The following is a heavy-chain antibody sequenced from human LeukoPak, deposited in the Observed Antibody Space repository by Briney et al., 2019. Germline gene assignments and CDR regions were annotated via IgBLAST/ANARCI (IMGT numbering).Heavy chain of an antibody. V-gene: IGHV3-53*01. CDR3: ARDQTIAGTTWQYNWLDS. Sequence: GGSLRLSCAASGFTVSSSYMSWVRQAPGKGLECVSVMDSGGRTYYADSVKGRFTISRDNSKNTLYLQMNSLRAEDTAVYYCARDQTIAGTTWQYNWLDSWGQGTLVTVSS. CDR1: GFTVSSSY. J-gene: IGHJ5*01. CDR2: MDSGGRT. D-gene: IGHD1-7*01.